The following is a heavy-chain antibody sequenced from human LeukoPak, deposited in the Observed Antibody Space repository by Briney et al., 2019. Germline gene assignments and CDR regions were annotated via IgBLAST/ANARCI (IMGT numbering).Heavy chain of an antibody. CDR2: ISWNSGSI. D-gene: IGHD3-10*01. CDR3: AKDKLYYYGSGPLDY. V-gene: IGHV3-9*01. J-gene: IGHJ4*02. Sequence: GGSLRLSCAASGFTFDECAMHWVRQAPGKGLEWVSGISWNSGSIGYADSVKGRFTISRDNAKNSLYLQMNSLRAEDTALYYCAKDKLYYYGSGPLDYWGQGTLVTVSS. CDR1: GFTFDECA.